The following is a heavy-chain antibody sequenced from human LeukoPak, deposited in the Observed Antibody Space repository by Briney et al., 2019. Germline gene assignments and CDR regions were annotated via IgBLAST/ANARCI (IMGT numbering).Heavy chain of an antibody. D-gene: IGHD1-14*01. J-gene: IGHJ4*02. CDR3: AKDRRTDFDY. V-gene: IGHV3-30*18. Sequence: GGSLRLSCAASGFTFSGYGMHWVRQAQGKGLEWVAVISYDGSNKYYADSVKGRFTISRDNSKNTLYLQMNSLRAEDTAVYYCAKDRRTDFDYWGQGTLVTVSS. CDR2: ISYDGSNK. CDR1: GFTFSGYG.